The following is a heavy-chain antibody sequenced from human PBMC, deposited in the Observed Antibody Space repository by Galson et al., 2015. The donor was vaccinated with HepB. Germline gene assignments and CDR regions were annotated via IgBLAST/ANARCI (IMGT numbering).Heavy chain of an antibody. CDR3: ARGHYYDSSGYYF. V-gene: IGHV1-2*06. CDR1: GYTFTGYY. J-gene: IGHJ4*02. CDR2: INPNSGGT. Sequence: SVKVSCKASGYTFTGYYMHWVRQAPGQGLEWMGRINPNSGGTNYAQKFQGRVTMTRDTSISTAYMELSRLRSDDTAVYYCARGHYYDSSGYYFWGQGTLVTVSS. D-gene: IGHD3-22*01.